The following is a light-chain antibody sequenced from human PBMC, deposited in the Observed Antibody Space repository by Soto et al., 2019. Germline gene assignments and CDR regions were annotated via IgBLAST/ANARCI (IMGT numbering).Light chain of an antibody. CDR1: QSISSY. V-gene: IGKV1-39*01. CDR3: QQYNNWPPWT. CDR2: AAS. J-gene: IGKJ1*01. Sequence: IQMTQSPSSLSASLGDIVTITCRASQSISSYLNWYQQKPGKAPKLLIYAASSLQSGVPSRFSGSGSGTEFTLTISSLQSEDFAVYYCQQYNNWPPWTFGQGTKVDIK.